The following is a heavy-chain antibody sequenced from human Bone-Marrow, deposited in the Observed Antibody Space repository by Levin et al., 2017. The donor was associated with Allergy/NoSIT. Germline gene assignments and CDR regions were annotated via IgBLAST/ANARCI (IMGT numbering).Heavy chain of an antibody. D-gene: IGHD2-2*01. CDR1: GFTFSSYD. CDR3: ARVALPRYCTSTSCSDSGYYFDY. CDR2: IGTAADS. J-gene: IGHJ4*02. Sequence: GGSLRLSCAASGFTFSSYDMHWVRQATGRGLEWVSAIGTAADSYYSGSVKGRFTVSRDNAKNSFYLQMNSLNAGDTAVYYCARVALPRYCTSTSCSDSGYYFDYWGQGTLVTVSS. V-gene: IGHV3-13*04.